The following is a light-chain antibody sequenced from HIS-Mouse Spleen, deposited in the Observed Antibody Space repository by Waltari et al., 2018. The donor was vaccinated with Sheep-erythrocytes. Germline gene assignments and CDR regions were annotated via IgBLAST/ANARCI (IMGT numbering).Light chain of an antibody. CDR2: EDS. CDR1: NIGSKS. J-gene: IGLJ2*01. Sequence: SYVLTQPPSVSVAPGKTARITCGGNNIGSKSVHWYQQKPGQAPVLVVYEDSARPSGIPERFPGSNSGNTATLTISRVEAGDEADYYCQVWDSSSDHVVFGGGTKLTVL. CDR3: QVWDSSSDHVV. V-gene: IGLV3-21*03.